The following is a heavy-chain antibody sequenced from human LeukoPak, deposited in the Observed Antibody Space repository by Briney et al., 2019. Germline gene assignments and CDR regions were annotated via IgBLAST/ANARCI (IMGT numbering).Heavy chain of an antibody. CDR2: IYYSGST. CDR3: ARAHCGGDCYSGFFVGFDY. CDR1: GGSISSYY. V-gene: IGHV4-39*01. D-gene: IGHD2-21*02. Sequence: SETLSLTCTVSGGSISSYYWSWIRQPPGKGLEWIGSIYYSGSTYYNPSLKSRVTISVDTSKNQFSLKLSSVTAADTAVYYCARAHCGGDCYSGFFVGFDYWGQGTLVTVSS. J-gene: IGHJ4*02.